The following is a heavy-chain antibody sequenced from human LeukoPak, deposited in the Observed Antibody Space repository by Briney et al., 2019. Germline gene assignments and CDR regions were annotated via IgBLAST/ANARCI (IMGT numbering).Heavy chain of an antibody. D-gene: IGHD2-8*01. V-gene: IGHV3-23*01. CDR3: AKAEGYCTNGVCPQPPDY. Sequence: ETLSLTCTVSGGSISSYYWSWIRQAPGKGLEWVSGISGSGGSTHYADSVKGRFTISRDNSKNTLYLQMNSLRAEDTAVYYCAKAEGYCTNGVCPQPPDYWGQGTLVTVSS. J-gene: IGHJ4*02. CDR1: GGSISSYY. CDR2: ISGSGGST.